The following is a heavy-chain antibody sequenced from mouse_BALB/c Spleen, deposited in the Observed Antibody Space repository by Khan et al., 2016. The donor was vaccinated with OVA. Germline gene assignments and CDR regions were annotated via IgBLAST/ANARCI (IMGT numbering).Heavy chain of an antibody. V-gene: IGHV1-7*01. Sequence: VQLQESGAELAKPGASVKMSCKASGYTFTSYWMHWVKQRPGQGLEWIGYINPNSGYTDYNEKFKDKSTLSADKSSSTAYMQLNRLTSKDSAVYTCARDRIDYWGQGTTLTVSS. J-gene: IGHJ2*01. CDR3: ARDRIDY. CDR1: GYTFTSYW. CDR2: INPNSGYT.